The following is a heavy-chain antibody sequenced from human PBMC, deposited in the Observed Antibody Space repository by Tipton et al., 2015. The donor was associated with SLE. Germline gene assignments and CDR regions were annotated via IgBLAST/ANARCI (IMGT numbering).Heavy chain of an antibody. J-gene: IGHJ6*03. D-gene: IGHD6-13*01. CDR1: GGSMRPYY. Sequence: TLSLTCTVSGGSMRPYYWSWIRQTPGKGLEWIGYVSFNGITNYNPSLKSRVTISVDTSKNQFSLKLSSVTAADTAVYYCARDRVYSSSYYMDVWGKGTTVTVSS. V-gene: IGHV4-59*01. CDR3: ARDRVYSSSYYMDV. CDR2: VSFNGIT.